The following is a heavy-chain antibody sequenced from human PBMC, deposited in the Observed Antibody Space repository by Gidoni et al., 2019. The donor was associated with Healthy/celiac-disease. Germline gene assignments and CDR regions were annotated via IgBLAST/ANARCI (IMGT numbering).Heavy chain of an antibody. D-gene: IGHD6-13*01. CDR3: ARVGQQLDY. Sequence: QVQLVESGGGVVQPGRSLRLSCASSGFTFSSDGMHWVRQAPGKGLEWVAVIWYDGSNKYYADSVKGRFTISRDNSKNTLYLQMNSLRAEDTAVYYCARVGQQLDYWGQGTLVTVSS. J-gene: IGHJ4*02. CDR1: GFTFSSDG. V-gene: IGHV3-33*01. CDR2: IWYDGSNK.